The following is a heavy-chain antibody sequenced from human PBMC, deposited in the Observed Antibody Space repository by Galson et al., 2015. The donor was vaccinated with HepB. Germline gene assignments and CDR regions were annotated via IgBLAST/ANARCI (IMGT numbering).Heavy chain of an antibody. CDR3: AKDVGSSWYTDAFDI. Sequence: SLRLSCAASGFTVSSSYMTWVRQAPGKGLEWVSVIYSGGSTYYADSVRGRFTISRDNSKNTLYLQMNSLRAEDTAVYYCAKDVGSSWYTDAFDIWGQGTMVTVSS. J-gene: IGHJ3*02. CDR1: GFTVSSSY. V-gene: IGHV3-53*01. D-gene: IGHD6-13*01. CDR2: IYSGGST.